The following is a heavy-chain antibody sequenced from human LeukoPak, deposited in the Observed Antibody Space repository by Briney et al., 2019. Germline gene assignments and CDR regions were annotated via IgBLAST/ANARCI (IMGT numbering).Heavy chain of an antibody. V-gene: IGHV3-23*01. CDR2: ISGRGSSY. CDR3: ARDSLRRYDSSGLDY. D-gene: IGHD3-22*01. CDR1: GFTFSDYA. Sequence: GGSLRLSCAASGFTFSDYAMNWVRQAPGKGLEGVSGISGRGSSYTYADSVKGRFTISRDNSKNTLYLEMNSMRAEDTAVYYCARDSLRRYDSSGLDYWGQGTLVTVSS. J-gene: IGHJ4*02.